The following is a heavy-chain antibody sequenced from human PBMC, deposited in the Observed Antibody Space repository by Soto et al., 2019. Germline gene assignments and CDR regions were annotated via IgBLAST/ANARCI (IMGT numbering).Heavy chain of an antibody. J-gene: IGHJ6*02. CDR2: IYYSGST. CDR1: GGSISSSSYY. Sequence: PSETLSLTCTVSGGSISSSSYYWGWIRQPPGKGLEWIGSIYYSGSTYYNPSLKSRVTISVDTSKNQFSLKLSSVTAADTAVYYCARDLVVRGVVIRGYAMDVWGQGTTVTVSS. CDR3: ARDLVVRGVVIRGYAMDV. D-gene: IGHD3-10*01. V-gene: IGHV4-39*02.